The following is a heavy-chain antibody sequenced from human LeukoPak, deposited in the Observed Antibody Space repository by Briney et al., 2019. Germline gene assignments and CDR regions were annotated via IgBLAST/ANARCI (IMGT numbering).Heavy chain of an antibody. J-gene: IGHJ5*02. D-gene: IGHD2-2*01. Sequence: GASLKISCKGSGSFFTSYWISWVRQLPGKGLEWMGRIDPSDSYTNYSPSFQGHVTISADKSISTAYLQWSSLKASDTAMYYCARTGYCSSTSCYGPWGQGTLVTVSS. CDR1: GSFFTSYW. CDR2: IDPSDSYT. CDR3: ARTGYCSSTSCYGP. V-gene: IGHV5-10-1*01.